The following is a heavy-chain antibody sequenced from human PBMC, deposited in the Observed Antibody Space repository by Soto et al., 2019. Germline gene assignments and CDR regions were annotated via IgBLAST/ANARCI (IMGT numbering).Heavy chain of an antibody. CDR1: GFTFSSYG. J-gene: IGHJ3*02. CDR2: IWYDGSNK. D-gene: IGHD3-10*01. Sequence: GGSLRLSCAASGFTFSSYGMHWVRQAPGKGLEWVAVIWYDGSNKYYADSVKGRFTISRDNSRNTLYLQMNSLRAEDTAVYYCANLKPTYYYGSGSPLDAFDTWGQGTMVPVSS. CDR3: ANLKPTYYYGSGSPLDAFDT. V-gene: IGHV3-33*06.